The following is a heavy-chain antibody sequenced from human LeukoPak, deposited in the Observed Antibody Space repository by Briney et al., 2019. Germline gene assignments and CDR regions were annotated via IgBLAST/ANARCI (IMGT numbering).Heavy chain of an antibody. CDR2: INHSGST. V-gene: IGHV4-34*01. Sequence: PSETLSLTCAVYGGSFSGYYWSWIRQPPGKGLEWIGEINHSGSTNYNPSLKSRVTISVDTSKNQFSLKLSSVTAADTAVYYCARAMSEDIVVVPAAIVSFWFDPWGQGTLVTVSS. CDR1: GGSFSGYY. CDR3: ARAMSEDIVVVPAAIVSFWFDP. D-gene: IGHD2-2*01. J-gene: IGHJ5*02.